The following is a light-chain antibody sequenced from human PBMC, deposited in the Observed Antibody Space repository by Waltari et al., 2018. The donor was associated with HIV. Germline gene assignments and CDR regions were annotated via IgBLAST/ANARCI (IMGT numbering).Light chain of an antibody. Sequence: QSALTQPASVSGSPGQSITISCTGTSRDVGSYYLVSWYQQHPGKAPKLMIYEVSKRPSGVSNRFSGSKSVNTASLTIAGLEAEDEADYYCCSYAGSSTFVVFGGGTKLTVL. CDR3: CSYAGSSTFVV. CDR2: EVS. CDR1: SRDVGSYYL. V-gene: IGLV2-23*02. J-gene: IGLJ2*01.